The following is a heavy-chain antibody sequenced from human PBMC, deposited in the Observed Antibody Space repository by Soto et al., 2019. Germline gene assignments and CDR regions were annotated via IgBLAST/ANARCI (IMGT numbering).Heavy chain of an antibody. J-gene: IGHJ6*02. CDR2: ISSSSNTI. CDR3: VRVVPGDQTYYRDRLSV. Sequence: PGGSLRLSCAASGFTFSSYSMNWVRQAPGKGLQWISYISSSSNTIYYADSVKGRFTISRDYAKNSLYLQMNSLTDEDTAVYYCVRVVPGDQTYYRDRLSVWSQGTTVTVSS. V-gene: IGHV3-48*02. D-gene: IGHD1-26*01. CDR1: GFTFSSYS.